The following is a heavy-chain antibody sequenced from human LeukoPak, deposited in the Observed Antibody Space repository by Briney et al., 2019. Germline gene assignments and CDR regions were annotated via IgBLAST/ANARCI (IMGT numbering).Heavy chain of an antibody. CDR3: ARVPDYGDYDY. V-gene: IGHV1-69*06. J-gene: IGHJ4*02. Sequence: ASVKVSCKAFGYTFTSNYMHWVRQAPGQGLEWMGGIIPIFGTANYAQKFQGRVTITADKSTSTAYMELSSLRSEDTAVYYCARVPDYGDYDYWGQGTLVTVSS. D-gene: IGHD4-17*01. CDR2: IIPIFGTA. CDR1: GYTFTSNY.